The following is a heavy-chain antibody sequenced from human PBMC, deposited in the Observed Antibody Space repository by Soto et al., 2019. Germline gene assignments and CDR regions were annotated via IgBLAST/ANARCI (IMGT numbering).Heavy chain of an antibody. CDR3: ARDFYGGYTYGPGDY. Sequence: EVQLVESGGGLVQPGGSLRLSCAASGFMFSAYWMSWVRQAPGKGLEWVANIHGDGGKIYYVDSVKGRFTISRDNAKRSLYLQMNSLRAKDPAVYYCARDFYGGYTYGPGDYWGQGALVAVSS. V-gene: IGHV3-7*01. CDR1: GFMFSAYW. D-gene: IGHD5-18*01. CDR2: IHGDGGKI. J-gene: IGHJ4*02.